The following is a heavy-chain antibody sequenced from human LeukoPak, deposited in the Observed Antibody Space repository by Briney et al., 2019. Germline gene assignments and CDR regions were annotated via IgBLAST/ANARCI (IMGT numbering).Heavy chain of an antibody. CDR3: AKASSHWYFDL. CDR1: GFTFDDYA. J-gene: IGHJ2*01. V-gene: IGHV3-9*01. CDR2: ISWNSGSI. Sequence: GRSLRLSCAASGFTFDDYAMHWVRQAPGKGLEWVSGISWNSGSIGYADSVKGRFTISRDNAKNSLYLQMNSLRAEDTALYYCAKASSHWYFDLWGRGTLVTVSS.